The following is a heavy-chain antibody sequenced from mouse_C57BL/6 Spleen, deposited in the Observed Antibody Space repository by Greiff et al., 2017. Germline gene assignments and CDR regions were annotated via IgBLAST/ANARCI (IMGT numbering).Heavy chain of an antibody. J-gene: IGHJ2*01. CDR3: ARSDGYYPGY. V-gene: IGHV1-59*01. CDR1: GYTFTSYW. D-gene: IGHD2-3*01. CDR2: IDPSDSYT. Sequence: QVQLQQPGAELVRPGTSVKLSCKASGYTFTSYWMHWVKQRPGQGLEWIGVIDPSDSYTNYNQKFKGKATLTVDTSSSTAYMQLSSLTSEDSAVYYCARSDGYYPGYWGQGTTLTVSS.